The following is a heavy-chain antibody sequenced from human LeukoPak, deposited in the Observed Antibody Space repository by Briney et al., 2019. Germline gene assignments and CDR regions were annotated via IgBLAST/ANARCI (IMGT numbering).Heavy chain of an antibody. CDR2: IYSGGST. CDR1: GFTVSSNY. Sequence: GGSLRLSCAASGFTVSSNYMSWVRQAPGKGLEWVSVIYSGGSTYYADSVKGRFTISRHNSKNTLYLQMNSLRAEDTAVYYCARARVRGWFNDALDIWGQGTMVTVSS. J-gene: IGHJ3*02. D-gene: IGHD2-15*01. CDR3: ARARVRGWFNDALDI. V-gene: IGHV3-53*04.